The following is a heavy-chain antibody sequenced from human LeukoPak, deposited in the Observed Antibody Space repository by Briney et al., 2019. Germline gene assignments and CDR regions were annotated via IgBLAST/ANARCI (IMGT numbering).Heavy chain of an antibody. CDR3: ARFYYDDTGVSYYFDS. V-gene: IGHV4-59*01. D-gene: IGHD3-16*01. CDR1: GGFFSRYY. CDR2: VYYNAGS. Sequence: SETLSLTCTASGGFFSRYYWNRIRQAPGKGLEWIGYVYYNAGSRSNPNLESRVRTSVDASRNQFSLRLTSVTAADTAMYYCARFYYDDTGVSYYFDSWGPGIMVTVSS. J-gene: IGHJ4*02.